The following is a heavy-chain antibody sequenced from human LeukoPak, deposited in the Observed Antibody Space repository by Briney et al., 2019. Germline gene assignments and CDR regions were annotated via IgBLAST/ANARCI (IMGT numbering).Heavy chain of an antibody. J-gene: IGHJ4*02. CDR2: ILYSGTTT. D-gene: IGHD6-19*01. CDR3: AKHRVALAGSYFDY. V-gene: IGHV4-59*08. Sequence: SETLSLTCTVSGGSISPYYWSWIRQTPGKGLEWIGYILYSGTTTNYNPSLKSRVTMSVDTSKNQFSLQLTSVTAADTAVYYCAKHRVALAGSYFDYWGQGTLVTVSS. CDR1: GGSISPYY.